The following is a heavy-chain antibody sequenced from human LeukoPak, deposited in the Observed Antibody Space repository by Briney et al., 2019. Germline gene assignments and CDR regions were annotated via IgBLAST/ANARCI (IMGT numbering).Heavy chain of an antibody. J-gene: IGHJ4*02. D-gene: IGHD5-24*01. V-gene: IGHV3-30*18. CDR2: ISYVGGDK. CDR1: GFIFSSYG. Sequence: GGSLRLSCAASGFIFSSYGMHWVRQAPGKGLEWVAVISYVGGDKYYTDSVRGRFTISRDNSKTTLYLKMNSLRTEDTAVYYCAKGGEMGTIRGYFDYLGQGTLVTVSS. CDR3: AKGGEMGTIRGYFDY.